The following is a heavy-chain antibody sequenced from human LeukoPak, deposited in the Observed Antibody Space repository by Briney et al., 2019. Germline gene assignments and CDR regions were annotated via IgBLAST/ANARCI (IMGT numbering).Heavy chain of an antibody. D-gene: IGHD3-22*01. CDR2: IYYSGST. V-gene: IGHV4-59*08. Sequence: PSETLSLTCTVSGGSISSYYWSWIRQPPGKGLEWIGYIYYSGSTNYNPSLKSRVTISIDTSKNQFSLKLSSVTAADTAVYYCARGYYDSSGFQHWGQGTLVTVSS. J-gene: IGHJ1*01. CDR1: GGSISSYY. CDR3: ARGYYDSSGFQH.